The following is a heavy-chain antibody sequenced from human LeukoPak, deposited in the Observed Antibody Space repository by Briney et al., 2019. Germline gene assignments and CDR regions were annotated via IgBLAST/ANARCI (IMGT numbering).Heavy chain of an antibody. CDR1: GYSFTNYW. Sequence: GESLNTSCKGSGYSFTNYWIGLVRQLPGKGLEWMGIIYPRDSDTRYSPSFQGQVTISADKTISTAYLQWSSLKASHTAMYYCARRTVTTVDAFDIWGQGKMVTVSS. CDR2: IYPRDSDT. CDR3: ARRTVTTVDAFDI. J-gene: IGHJ3*02. D-gene: IGHD4-23*01. V-gene: IGHV5-51*01.